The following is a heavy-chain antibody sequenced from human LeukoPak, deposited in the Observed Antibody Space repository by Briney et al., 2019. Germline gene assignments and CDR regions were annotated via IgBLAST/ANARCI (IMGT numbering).Heavy chain of an antibody. Sequence: GGSLRLSCAASGFTFDNYGMSWVRQAPGKGLEWVSAISGSGGSTYYADSVKGRFTISRDNSKNTLYLQMNSLRAEDTAVYYCASEWLQLPFDYWGQGTLVTVSS. CDR3: ASEWLQLPFDY. CDR2: ISGSGGST. V-gene: IGHV3-23*01. CDR1: GFTFDNYG. J-gene: IGHJ4*02. D-gene: IGHD5-24*01.